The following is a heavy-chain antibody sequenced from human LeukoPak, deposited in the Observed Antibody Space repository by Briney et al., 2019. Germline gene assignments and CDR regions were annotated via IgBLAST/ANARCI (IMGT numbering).Heavy chain of an antibody. J-gene: IGHJ6*03. CDR2: IKPNSGGT. Sequence: GASVKVSCKASGYTFTGYYIHWVRQAPGQGLEWMGWIKPNSGGTNYAQKFQGRVTMTRDTSISTAYMELSRLRSDDTAVYYCAKGDCTSTSCYSFYYYYYMDVWGKGTTVTISS. D-gene: IGHD2-2*01. CDR1: GYTFTGYY. CDR3: AKGDCTSTSCYSFYYYYYMDV. V-gene: IGHV1-2*02.